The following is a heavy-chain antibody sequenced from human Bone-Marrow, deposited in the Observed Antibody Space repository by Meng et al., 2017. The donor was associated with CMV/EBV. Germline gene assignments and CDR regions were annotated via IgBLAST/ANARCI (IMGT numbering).Heavy chain of an antibody. Sequence: GESLKISCAASGFTFSSYSMNWVRQAPGKGLEWVSYISSSSSTIYYADSVKGRFTISRDNAKNSLYLQMNSLRAEDTAVYYCARDPNTYYDFWSGLYGMDVWGQGPTVTVSS. V-gene: IGHV3-48*04. CDR2: ISSSSSTI. J-gene: IGHJ6*02. CDR3: ARDPNTYYDFWSGLYGMDV. CDR1: GFTFSSYS. D-gene: IGHD3-3*01.